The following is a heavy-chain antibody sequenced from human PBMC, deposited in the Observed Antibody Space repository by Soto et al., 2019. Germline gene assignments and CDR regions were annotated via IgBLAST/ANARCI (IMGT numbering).Heavy chain of an antibody. CDR3: AKAFSETGGFGDDWYPFDF. J-gene: IGHJ4*02. V-gene: IGHV3-23*01. CDR2: ISASGLST. Sequence: GGSLRLSCAASGFTFGSCPMTWVRQPPGRGLEWVSSISASGLSTYYVDSVKGRFTISRDNSKNTLFLQMNSLRDDDTAVYFCAKAFSETGGFGDDWYPFDFWGRGTQVTVSS. D-gene: IGHD3-9*01. CDR1: GFTFGSCP.